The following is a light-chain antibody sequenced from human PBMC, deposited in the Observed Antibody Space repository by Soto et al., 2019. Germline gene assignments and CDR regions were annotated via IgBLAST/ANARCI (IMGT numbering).Light chain of an antibody. CDR1: SSNIGAGYD. V-gene: IGLV1-40*01. CDR3: QSYDSSLSAYI. CDR2: ANT. Sequence: QSVLTQPPSVSGAPGQRVTISCTGSSSNIGAGYDVHWYQQLPGTAPKLLIYANTNRPSGVPDRFSGSKSGTSASLAITGIEAEDGADYYCQSYDSSLSAYIFGTGTKVTVL. J-gene: IGLJ1*01.